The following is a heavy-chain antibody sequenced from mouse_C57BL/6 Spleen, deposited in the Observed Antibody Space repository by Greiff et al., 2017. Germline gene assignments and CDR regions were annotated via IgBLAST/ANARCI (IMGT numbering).Heavy chain of an antibody. CDR3: ARGVLRYFDY. CDR1: GFTFSSYA. V-gene: IGHV5-4*03. CDR2: ISDGGSYT. Sequence: EVKLMESGGGLVKPGGSLKLSCAASGFTFSSYAMSWVRQTPEKRLEWVATISDGGSYTYYPDNVKGRFTISRDNAKNNLYLQMSHLKSEDTAMYYCARGVLRYFDYWGQGTTLTVSS. J-gene: IGHJ2*01. D-gene: IGHD1-1*01.